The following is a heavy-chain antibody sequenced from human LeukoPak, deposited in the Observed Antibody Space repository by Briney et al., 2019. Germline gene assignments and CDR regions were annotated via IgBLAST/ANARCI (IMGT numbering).Heavy chain of an antibody. V-gene: IGHV4-59*08. CDR3: ARHVHVSMIVVILSDYFDY. CDR2: IYYSGST. CDR1: DSSISGYY. J-gene: IGHJ4*02. Sequence: SETLSLTCTVSDSSISGYYWSWIRQSPGKALEWIGYIYYSGSTNYNPSLRSRVTISLDTSKNQFSLRLRSVTAADTAVYFCARHVHVSMIVVILSDYFDYWGRGTLVSVSS. D-gene: IGHD3-22*01.